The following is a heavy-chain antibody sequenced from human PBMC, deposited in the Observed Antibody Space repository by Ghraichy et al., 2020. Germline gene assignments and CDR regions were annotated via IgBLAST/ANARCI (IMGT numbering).Heavy chain of an antibody. J-gene: IGHJ4*02. D-gene: IGHD3-3*01. V-gene: IGHV3-23*01. CDR1: GFTFSTYA. CDR3: AKAYYDFWSGYPDY. CDR2: ISATGGST. Sequence: GGSLRLSCAASGFTFSTYAMSWVRQAPGKGLEWVSGISATGGSTYYADSVKGRFTISRDNAKNTLYLQMNSLRAEDTAVYYCAKAYYDFWSGYPDYWGQGTLVTVSP.